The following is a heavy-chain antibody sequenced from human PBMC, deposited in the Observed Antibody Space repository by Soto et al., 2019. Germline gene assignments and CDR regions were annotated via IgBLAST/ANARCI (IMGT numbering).Heavy chain of an antibody. D-gene: IGHD3-10*01. Sequence: PGGSLRLSCAASGFTFSSYSMNWVRQAPGKGLEWVSSISSSSSYIYYADSVKGRFTISRDNAKNSPYLQMNSLRAEDTAVYYCATNSLDYYGSGSPVDYWGQGT. CDR3: ATNSLDYYGSGSPVDY. CDR2: ISSSSSYI. V-gene: IGHV3-21*01. CDR1: GFTFSSYS. J-gene: IGHJ4*02.